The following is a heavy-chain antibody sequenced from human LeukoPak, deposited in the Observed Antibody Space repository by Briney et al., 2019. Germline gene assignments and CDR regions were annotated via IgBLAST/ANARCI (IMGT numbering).Heavy chain of an antibody. D-gene: IGHD6-19*01. Sequence: GGSLRLSCAASGFTFSSFAMHWVRQAPGKGLEWVSGISWNSGTIDYADSVRGRFTISRDNAKNSLYLQMDSLRVEDTAFYYCAKDNRRHYTSGPNPDSLHWGQGALVTVSS. CDR1: GFTFSSFA. V-gene: IGHV3-9*01. CDR3: AKDNRRHYTSGPNPDSLH. CDR2: ISWNSGTI. J-gene: IGHJ4*02.